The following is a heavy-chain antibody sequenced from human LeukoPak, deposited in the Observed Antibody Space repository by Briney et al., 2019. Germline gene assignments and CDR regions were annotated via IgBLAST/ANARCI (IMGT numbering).Heavy chain of an antibody. J-gene: IGHJ4*02. D-gene: IGHD5-18*01. CDR2: ISNDGSNK. CDR1: GFTFTTYA. V-gene: IGHV3-30*04. CDR3: ARDPGGYSYGPIEDY. Sequence: TGGSLRLSCAASGFTFTTYAMHWVRQAPGKGLEWVAVISNDGSNKYYADSVKGRFTISRDNAKNSLYLQMNSLRAEDTAVYYCARDPGGYSYGPIEDYWGQGTLVTVSS.